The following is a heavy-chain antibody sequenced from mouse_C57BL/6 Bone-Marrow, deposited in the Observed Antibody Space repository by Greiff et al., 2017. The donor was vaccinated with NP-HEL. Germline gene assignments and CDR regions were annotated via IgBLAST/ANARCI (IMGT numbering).Heavy chain of an antibody. V-gene: IGHV1-81*01. Sequence: QVHVKQSGAELARPGASVKLSCKASGYTFTSYGISWVKQRTGQGLEWIGEIYPRSGNTYYNEKFKGKATLTADKSSSTAYMELRSLTSEDSAVYFCAKYGYPYAMDYWGQGTSVTVSS. CDR3: AKYGYPYAMDY. CDR2: IYPRSGNT. D-gene: IGHD2-2*01. J-gene: IGHJ4*01. CDR1: GYTFTSYG.